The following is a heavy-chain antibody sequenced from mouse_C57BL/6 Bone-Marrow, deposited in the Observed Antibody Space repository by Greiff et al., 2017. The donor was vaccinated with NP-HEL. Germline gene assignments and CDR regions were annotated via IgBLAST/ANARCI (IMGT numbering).Heavy chain of an antibody. CDR3: AIADYDYDGDWYFDA. J-gene: IGHJ1*03. CDR1: GYTFTSYW. Sequence: ESGAELVKPGASVKVSCKASGYTFTSYWMHWVKQRPGQGLEWIGRIHPSDSDTYYNHKFKGKATLTVDKSTSTAYMQLSSLTSEDSAVYYCAIADYDYDGDWYFDAWGTGTTVTVSS. D-gene: IGHD2-4*01. V-gene: IGHV1-74*01. CDR2: IHPSDSDT.